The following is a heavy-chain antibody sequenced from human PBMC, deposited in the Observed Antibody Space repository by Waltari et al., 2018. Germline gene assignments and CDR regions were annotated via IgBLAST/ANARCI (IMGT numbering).Heavy chain of an antibody. Sequence: VQLVESGGGLVKPGGSLRLSCAASGFTFSNAWMSWVRQAPGKGLEWVSYISSSSSYTNYADSVKGRFTISRDNAKNSLYLQMNSLRAEDTAVYYCATLERVVLGMDVWGQGTTVTVSS. CDR3: ATLERVVLGMDV. J-gene: IGHJ6*02. D-gene: IGHD2-15*01. V-gene: IGHV3-11*06. CDR1: GFTFSNAW. CDR2: ISSSSSYT.